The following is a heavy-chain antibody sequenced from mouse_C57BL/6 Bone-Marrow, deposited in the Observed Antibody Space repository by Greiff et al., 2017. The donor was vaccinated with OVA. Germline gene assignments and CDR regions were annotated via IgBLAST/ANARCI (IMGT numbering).Heavy chain of an antibody. CDR3: HYGSSYYFDY. CDR2: ISYDGSN. Sequence: EVKLQQSGPGLVKPSQSLSLTCSVTGYSITSGYYWNWIRQFPGNKLEWMGYISYDGSNNYNPSLKNRISITRDTSKNQFFLKLNSVTTEDTATYYWHYGSSYYFDYWGQGTTLTVSS. J-gene: IGHJ2*01. D-gene: IGHD1-1*01. V-gene: IGHV3-6*01. CDR1: GYSITSGYY.